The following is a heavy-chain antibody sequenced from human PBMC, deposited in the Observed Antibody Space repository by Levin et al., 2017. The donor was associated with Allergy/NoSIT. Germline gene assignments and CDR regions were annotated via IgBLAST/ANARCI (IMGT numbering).Heavy chain of an antibody. Sequence: GESLKISCKASGYTFTSYDINWVRQATGQGLEWMGWMNPNSGNTGYAQKFQGRVTMTRNTSISTAYMELSSLRSEDTAVYYCARTWRYNWNYGSVDPWGQGTLVTVSS. D-gene: IGHD1-7*01. CDR3: ARTWRYNWNYGSVDP. J-gene: IGHJ5*02. CDR1: GYTFTSYD. V-gene: IGHV1-8*01. CDR2: MNPNSGNT.